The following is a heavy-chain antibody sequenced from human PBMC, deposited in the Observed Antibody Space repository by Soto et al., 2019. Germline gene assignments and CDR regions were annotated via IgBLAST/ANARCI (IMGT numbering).Heavy chain of an antibody. CDR3: AGRSSLASVQVYFGEISNYNWFDP. J-gene: IGHJ5*02. CDR1: NGSISSAIYY. D-gene: IGHD3-10*01. Sequence: LQLQESGPGLVKPSETLSLTCTVSNGSISSAIYYWGWIRQPPGKGLGWIGSIYHSGRTYYNPSLQGRVTMSVDTSKNQFSRKLSSVTAADTAVYLCAGRSSLASVQVYFGEISNYNWFDPWGQGTLVTVSS. V-gene: IGHV4-39*01. CDR2: IYHSGRT.